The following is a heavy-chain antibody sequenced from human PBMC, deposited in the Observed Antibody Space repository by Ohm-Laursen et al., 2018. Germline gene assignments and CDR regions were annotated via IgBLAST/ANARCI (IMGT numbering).Heavy chain of an antibody. V-gene: IGHV4-31*03. J-gene: IGHJ6*02. CDR2: IYYSGST. CDR3: ARGTEEGDYYYYGTDV. CDR1: GGSISSGGYY. Sequence: SQTLSLTCTVSGGSISSGGYYWSWIRQHPGKGLEWIGYIYYSGSTYYNPSLKSRVTISVDTSKNQFSLKLSSVTAADTAVYYCARGTEEGDYYYYGTDVWGQGTTVTVSS. D-gene: IGHD2-2*01.